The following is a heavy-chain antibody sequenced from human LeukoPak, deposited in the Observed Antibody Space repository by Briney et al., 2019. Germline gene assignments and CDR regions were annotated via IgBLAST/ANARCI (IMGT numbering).Heavy chain of an antibody. CDR3: ATDGSGSYSHYWYMDV. Sequence: ASVKVSCKVSGYTLTELSMHWVRQAPGKGLEWMGGFDAEDRETIYAQKFQGRVTMTEDTSTDTAYMELSSLRSEDTAVYYCATDGSGSYSHYWYMDVWGKGTTVTVSS. CDR1: GYTLTELS. CDR2: FDAEDRET. D-gene: IGHD3-10*01. J-gene: IGHJ6*03. V-gene: IGHV1-24*01.